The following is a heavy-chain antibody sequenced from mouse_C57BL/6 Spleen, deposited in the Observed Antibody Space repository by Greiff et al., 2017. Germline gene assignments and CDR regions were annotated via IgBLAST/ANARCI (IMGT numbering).Heavy chain of an antibody. Sequence: VQLQQSGAELVKPGASVKLSCKASGYTFTEYTIHWVKQRSGQGLEWIGWFYPGSGSIKYNEKFKDKATLTVDKSSSTVYMELSRLTSEDSAVYCCARLYDEGYAMDYWGQGTSVTVSS. V-gene: IGHV1-62-2*01. CDR1: GYTFTEYT. CDR3: ARLYDEGYAMDY. CDR2: FYPGSGSI. J-gene: IGHJ4*01.